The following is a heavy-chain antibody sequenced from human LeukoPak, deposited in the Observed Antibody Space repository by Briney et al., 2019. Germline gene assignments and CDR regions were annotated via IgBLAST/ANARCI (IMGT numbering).Heavy chain of an antibody. Sequence: ASVKVSCKTSGYTFTNYDINWVRQATGPGLEWMGWMNPKTGNTGYAQKFQGRLTMTRDTSISTAYMELSSLATEDTGVYYCARPPYTSGWYRNWFDPWGQGTLVTVSS. CDR3: ARPPYTSGWYRNWFDP. CDR2: MNPKTGNT. CDR1: GYTFTNYD. V-gene: IGHV1-8*01. J-gene: IGHJ5*02. D-gene: IGHD6-19*01.